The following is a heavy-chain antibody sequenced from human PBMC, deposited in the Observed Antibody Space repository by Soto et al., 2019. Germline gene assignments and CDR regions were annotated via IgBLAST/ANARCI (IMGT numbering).Heavy chain of an antibody. CDR2: ISYDGSNK. CDR3: ARDAPSWNDGKTNYYYYYGMDV. J-gene: IGHJ6*02. CDR1: GFTFSSYA. D-gene: IGHD1-1*01. Sequence: GGSLRLSCAASGFTFSSYAMHWVRQAPGKGLEWVAVISYDGSNKYYADSVTGRFTISRDNSKNTLYLQMNSLRAEDTAVYYCARDAPSWNDGKTNYYYYYGMDVWGQGTTVTVSS. V-gene: IGHV3-30-3*01.